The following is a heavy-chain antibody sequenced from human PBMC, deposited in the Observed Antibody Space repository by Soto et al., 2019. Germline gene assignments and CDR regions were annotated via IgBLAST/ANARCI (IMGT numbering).Heavy chain of an antibody. CDR1: GFTFSSYG. Sequence: QVQLVESGGGVVQPGRSLRLSCAASGFTFSSYGMHWVRQAPGKGLEWVAVISYDGSNKYYADSVQGRFTISRDNSKNTLYLQMNRLRAEDTAVYYCAKSNRDYCGSGGFDYWGQGTLVSGSS. CDR2: ISYDGSNK. CDR3: AKSNRDYCGSGGFDY. D-gene: IGHD3-10*01. V-gene: IGHV3-30*18. J-gene: IGHJ4*02.